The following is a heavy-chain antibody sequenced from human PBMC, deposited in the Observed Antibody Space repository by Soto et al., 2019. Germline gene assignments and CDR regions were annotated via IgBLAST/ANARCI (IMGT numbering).Heavy chain of an antibody. J-gene: IGHJ6*02. D-gene: IGHD6-25*01. CDR2: ISAYNGNT. CDR3: ARKTGQRYGMDV. CDR1: GYTFTSYG. Sequence: QVQLVQSGAEVKKPGASVKVSCKASGYTFTSYGISWVRQAPGQRLEWMGWISAYNGNTNYAQQLQGRVSMTTDTSTSPAYMELSSLRSDVAAVYYCARKTGQRYGMDVWGQGTTVTVSS. V-gene: IGHV1-18*01.